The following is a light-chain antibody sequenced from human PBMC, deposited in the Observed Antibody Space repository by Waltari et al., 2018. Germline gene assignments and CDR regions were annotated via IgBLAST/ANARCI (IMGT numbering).Light chain of an antibody. CDR2: ENT. CDR1: TSNIGNNY. V-gene: IGLV1-51*02. CDR3: GTWDSSLTAGV. Sequence: QSVLTQPPSVSAAPGQRVTISCSGSTSNIGNNYVSWYQQLPGTAPKLLIYENTKRPSGISDRFSGSKSGTSATLVITGLQTGDEADYYCGTWDSSLTAGVFGGGTKLTVL. J-gene: IGLJ2*01.